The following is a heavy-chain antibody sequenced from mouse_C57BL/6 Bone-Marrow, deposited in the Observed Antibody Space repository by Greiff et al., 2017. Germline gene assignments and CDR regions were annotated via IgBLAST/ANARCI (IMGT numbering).Heavy chain of an antibody. Sequence: QVQLKQSGAELMKPGASVKLSCKATGYTFTGYWIEWVKQRPGHGLEWIGEILPGSGGTNYNEKFKGKATFTADTSSNTAYMQLSSLTTEDSAIYYCARWGVFYYYGSSYVDWYFDVWGTGTTVTVSS. CDR1: GYTFTGYW. V-gene: IGHV1-9*01. CDR3: ARWGVFYYYGSSYVDWYFDV. J-gene: IGHJ1*03. CDR2: ILPGSGGT. D-gene: IGHD1-1*01.